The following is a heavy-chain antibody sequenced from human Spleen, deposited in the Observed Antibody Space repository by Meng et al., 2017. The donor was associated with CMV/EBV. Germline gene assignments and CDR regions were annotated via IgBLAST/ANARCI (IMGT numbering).Heavy chain of an antibody. Sequence: GESLKISCAASGFIVSNNYMSWVRQAPGKGLEWVSIIHSGGSTYYADSVKGRCTISRDNSKNTLHLQMNNLRAEDTAVYYCVGFGVAITNGLDVWGQGTTVTVSS. J-gene: IGHJ6*02. D-gene: IGHD3-3*01. CDR3: VGFGVAITNGLDV. CDR1: GFIVSNNY. V-gene: IGHV3-53*01. CDR2: IHSGGST.